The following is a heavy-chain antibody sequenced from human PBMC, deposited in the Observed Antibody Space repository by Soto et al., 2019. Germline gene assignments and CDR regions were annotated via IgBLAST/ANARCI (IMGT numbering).Heavy chain of an antibody. J-gene: IGHJ4*02. CDR3: ARDGVGATTFFGFLDY. CDR2: IRYDGSDE. CDR1: ASIFKGHG. Sequence: QVQLVESGGGVVQPGGSLRLSCAASASIFKGHGMHWVRQAPGKGLEWVAIIRYDGSDEPYGDSVEGRFTISRDNSKNMLYLQMNSLRAEDTAVYYCARDGVGATTFFGFLDYWGQGTLVTVSS. V-gene: IGHV3-33*08. D-gene: IGHD1-26*01.